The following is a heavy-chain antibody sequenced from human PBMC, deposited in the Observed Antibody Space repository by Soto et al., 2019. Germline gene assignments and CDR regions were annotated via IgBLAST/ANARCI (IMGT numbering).Heavy chain of an antibody. CDR3: ARFIYGSGSLSWFDP. Sequence: PSETLPLTCTVSGGSISSGDYCWSWIRQPPGKGLEWIGYIYYSGSTYYNPSLKSRVTISVDTSKNQFSLKLSSVTAADTAVYYCARFIYGSGSLSWFDPWGQGTLVTVSS. D-gene: IGHD3-10*01. CDR1: GGSISSGDYC. J-gene: IGHJ5*02. CDR2: IYYSGST. V-gene: IGHV4-30-4*01.